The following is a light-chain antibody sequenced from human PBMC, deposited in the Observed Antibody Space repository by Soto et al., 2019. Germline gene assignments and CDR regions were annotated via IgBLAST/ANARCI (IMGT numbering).Light chain of an antibody. CDR2: DAY. CDR1: QRMSAW. CDR3: QQYDTYPWT. Sequence: DIPMTQSPTTLSASVGDRVIITCRASQRMSAWLAWYQQKPGIAPKLLIYDAYSLEDGVPSRFSGSGSGTYFTITSNSLQPDDFATYYCQQYDTYPWTFGQGTKVEIK. V-gene: IGKV1-5*01. J-gene: IGKJ1*01.